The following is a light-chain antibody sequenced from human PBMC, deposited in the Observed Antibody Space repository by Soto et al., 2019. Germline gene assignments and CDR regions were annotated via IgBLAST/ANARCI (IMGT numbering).Light chain of an antibody. J-gene: IGLJ1*01. CDR2: DVS. V-gene: IGLV2-11*01. Sequence: QSALTQPRSVSGSPGQSVTNSCTGSSSDVGRYDSVSWYQHHPGKAPKFMIYDVSKRPSGVPDRFSGSKSGNTASLTISGLQAEDEGDYYCCSYADTYYVFGSGTKLTVL. CDR3: CSYADTYYV. CDR1: SSDVGRYDS.